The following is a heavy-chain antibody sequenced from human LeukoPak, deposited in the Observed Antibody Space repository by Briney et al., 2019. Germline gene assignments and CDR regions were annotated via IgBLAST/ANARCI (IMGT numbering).Heavy chain of an antibody. CDR1: GFTFSSYW. V-gene: IGHV3-7*01. CDR3: AREGYSSSWCVSNMDV. J-gene: IGHJ6*03. D-gene: IGHD6-13*01. CDR2: IKQDGSEK. Sequence: GGSLRLSCAASGFTFSSYWMSWVRQAPGKGLEWVANIKQDGSEKYYVDSVKGRFTISRDNAKNSLYLQMNSLRAEDTAVYYCAREGYSSSWCVSNMDVWGKGTTVTVSS.